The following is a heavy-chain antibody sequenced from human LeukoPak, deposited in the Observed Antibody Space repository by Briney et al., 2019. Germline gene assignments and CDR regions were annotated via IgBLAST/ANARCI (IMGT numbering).Heavy chain of an antibody. V-gene: IGHV3-23*01. J-gene: IGHJ3*02. D-gene: IGHD4-17*01. CDR1: EFTFSSYV. CDR2: ISGSGDST. Sequence: GGSLRLSCAASEFTFSSYVMSWVRQAPGKGLEWVSAISGSGDSTDYADSVKGRFTISRDNSKNTLYLQMNSLRADDTAVYYCAKAPTVTKFNAFDIWGQGTMVTVSS. CDR3: AKAPTVTKFNAFDI.